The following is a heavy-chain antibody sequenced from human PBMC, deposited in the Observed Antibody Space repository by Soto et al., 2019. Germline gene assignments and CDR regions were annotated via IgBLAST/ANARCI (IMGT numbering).Heavy chain of an antibody. Sequence: SETLSLTCTVSGGSISSYYWSWIRQPPGKGLEWIGYIYYSGSTNYNPSLKSRVTISVGTSKNQFSLKLSSVTAADTAVYYCARDPAYYDSSGYYLIYYGMDVWGQGTTVTVSS. CDR3: ARDPAYYDSSGYYLIYYGMDV. CDR1: GGSISSYY. V-gene: IGHV4-59*01. CDR2: IYYSGST. D-gene: IGHD3-22*01. J-gene: IGHJ6*02.